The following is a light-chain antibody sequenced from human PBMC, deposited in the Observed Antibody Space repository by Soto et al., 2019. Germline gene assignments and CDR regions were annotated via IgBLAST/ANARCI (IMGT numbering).Light chain of an antibody. J-gene: IGKJ5*01. CDR1: QGVGTY. Sequence: DIQMTQSPSSLSASIGDSVIVTCRASQGVGTYLDWYQHKPGKAPKHLIYAASSLQTGVPSRFTGSGSGTEFTLTIGSLQPEDFATYYCQQSYTSPRITFGQGTRLEIK. V-gene: IGKV1-39*01. CDR3: QQSYTSPRIT. CDR2: AAS.